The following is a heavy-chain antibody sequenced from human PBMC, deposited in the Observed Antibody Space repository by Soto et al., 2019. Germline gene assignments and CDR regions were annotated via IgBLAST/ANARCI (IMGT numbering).Heavy chain of an antibody. V-gene: IGHV1-69*02. J-gene: IGHJ4*02. D-gene: IGHD3-10*01. CDR3: ATNSGSGSAPFDY. Sequence: QVQLVQSGPEVKKPGSSVRVSCTASGGTFSSYTINWVRQVPGQGPEWMGRSIPMLGMSNYAQKCQGRVMXXXDXXTNSVYMELSSLRSEDTAIYYCATNSGSGSAPFDYWGQGTLVTVSS. CDR2: SIPMLGMS. CDR1: GGTFSSYT.